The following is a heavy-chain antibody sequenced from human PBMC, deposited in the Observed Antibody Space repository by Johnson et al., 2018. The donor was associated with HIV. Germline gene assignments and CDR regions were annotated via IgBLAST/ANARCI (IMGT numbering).Heavy chain of an antibody. Sequence: VQLVESGGGVVQPGRSLRLSCAASGFTVSSNYMSWVRQAPGKGLGWVSVIYSGGSTYYADSVTGRFTISRDNSKTTLYLQMNSLRAEDTAVYYCARVGGATGAFDIWGQGTMVTVSS. CDR2: IYSGGST. J-gene: IGHJ3*02. V-gene: IGHV3-53*01. CDR1: GFTVSSNY. CDR3: ARVGGATGAFDI. D-gene: IGHD1-26*01.